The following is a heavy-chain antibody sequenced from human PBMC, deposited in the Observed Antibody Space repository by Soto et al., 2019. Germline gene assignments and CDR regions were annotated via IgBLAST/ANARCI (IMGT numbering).Heavy chain of an antibody. CDR1: GFTFSSYA. CDR2: ISGSGGST. D-gene: IGHD3-10*01. CDR3: AKGLDGSGSYDY. Sequence: GGSLRLSCAASGFTFSSYAMSWVRQAPGKGLEWVSAISGSGGSTYYADSVKDRFTISRDNSKNTLYLQMNSLRAEDTAVYYCAKGLDGSGSYDYWGQGTLVTVSS. J-gene: IGHJ4*02. V-gene: IGHV3-23*01.